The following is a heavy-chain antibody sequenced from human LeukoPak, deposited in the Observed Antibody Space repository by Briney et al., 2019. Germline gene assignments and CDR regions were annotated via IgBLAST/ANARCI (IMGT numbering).Heavy chain of an antibody. V-gene: IGHV1-18*01. J-gene: IGHJ5*02. D-gene: IGHD3-10*01. CDR1: GYTFTSYG. CDR2: ISAYNGNT. CDR3: ARHPRMGGSGSLTDLNWFDP. Sequence: GASVKVSCKASGYTFTSYGISWVRQAPGQGLEWMGWISAYNGNTNYAQKLQGRVTMTTDTSTSTAYMELRSLRSDDTAVYYCARHPRMGGSGSLTDLNWFDPWGQGTLVTVSS.